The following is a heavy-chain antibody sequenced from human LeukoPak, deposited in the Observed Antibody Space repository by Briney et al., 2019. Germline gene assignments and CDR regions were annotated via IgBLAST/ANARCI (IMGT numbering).Heavy chain of an antibody. CDR1: GFTFSDFY. Sequence: GGSLRLCCAASGFTFSDFYMSWIRHTPEKGLEWISHISTTGNTKYYADSVIGRFSISRDNAKNSVYLQMNSLRAEDTAVYYCARDHSSVWFNADVLEYFQHWGQGTLVTVSS. CDR2: ISTTGNTK. J-gene: IGHJ1*01. D-gene: IGHD6-19*01. V-gene: IGHV3-11*01. CDR3: ARDHSSVWFNADVLEYFQH.